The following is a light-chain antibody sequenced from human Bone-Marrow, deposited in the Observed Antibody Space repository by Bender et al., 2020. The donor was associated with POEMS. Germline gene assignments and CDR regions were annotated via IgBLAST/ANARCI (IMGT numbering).Light chain of an antibody. Sequence: QSVLTQPPSASGTPGQRVTISCSGGSSNIGAHAVNWYQHLPGTTPKLLTYSSHRRPSEVPDRCSGSRSGTSASLAISGLQSEDEADYYCAVWDDSLNGWVFGGGTKLTVL. V-gene: IGLV1-44*01. CDR3: AVWDDSLNGWV. CDR1: SSNIGAHA. J-gene: IGLJ3*02. CDR2: SSH.